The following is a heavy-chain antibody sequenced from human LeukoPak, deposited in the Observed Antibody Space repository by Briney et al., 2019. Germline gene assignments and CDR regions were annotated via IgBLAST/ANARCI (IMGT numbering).Heavy chain of an antibody. D-gene: IGHD5-18*01. CDR1: GGTFSSYT. CDR3: ARNPSGTAMVTS. V-gene: IGHV1-69*02. CDR2: IIPILGIA. J-gene: IGHJ5*02. Sequence: SVKVSCKASGGTFSSYTISWVRQAPGQGLEWMGRIIPILGIANYAQKFQGRVTITADKSTSTAYMELSSLRSEDTAVYYCARNPSGTAMVTSWGQGTLVTVSS.